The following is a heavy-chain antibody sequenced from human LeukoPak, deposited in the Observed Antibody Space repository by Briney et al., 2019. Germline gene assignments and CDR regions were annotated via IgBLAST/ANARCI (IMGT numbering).Heavy chain of an antibody. Sequence: ASVKVSCKASGYIFTDYYMHWVRQAPGQGLEWMGIINPSGGSTSYAQKFQGSVTMTRDTSTSTVYMELSSLRSEDTAVYYCARGELSGYDWECWFDPWGQGTLVAVSS. CDR1: GYIFTDYY. CDR3: ARGELSGYDWECWFDP. CDR2: INPSGGST. J-gene: IGHJ5*02. V-gene: IGHV1-46*01. D-gene: IGHD5-12*01.